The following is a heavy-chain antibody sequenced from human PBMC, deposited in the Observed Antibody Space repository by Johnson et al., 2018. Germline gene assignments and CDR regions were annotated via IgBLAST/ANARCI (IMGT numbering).Heavy chain of an antibody. CDR1: GFTFSSYG. CDR2: ISYDGSKK. CDR3: AQADAFDI. J-gene: IGHJ3*02. Sequence: QVQLVESGGGVVQPGRSLRLSCAASGFTFSSYGIHWVRQAPGKGLEWVAVISYDGSKKYYADSVKGRVNISRDNSKHTLYLQMNRLRAEDTAGDYCAQADAFDIWGQGTMVTVSS. V-gene: IGHV3-30*03.